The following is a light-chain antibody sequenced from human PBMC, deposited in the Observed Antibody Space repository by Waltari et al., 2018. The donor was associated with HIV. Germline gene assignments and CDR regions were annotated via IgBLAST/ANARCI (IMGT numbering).Light chain of an antibody. CDR2: GNS. CDR1: SSNIGAGYD. J-gene: IGLJ2*01. CDR3: QSYDSSLSGSDVV. Sequence: QSVLTQPPSVSGAPGQRVTISCTGSSSNIGAGYDVYWYQQLPGTAPKHLINGNSNRPSGVPDRFSGSKSGTSASLAITGLQAEDEADYYCQSYDSSLSGSDVVFGGGTKLTVL. V-gene: IGLV1-40*01.